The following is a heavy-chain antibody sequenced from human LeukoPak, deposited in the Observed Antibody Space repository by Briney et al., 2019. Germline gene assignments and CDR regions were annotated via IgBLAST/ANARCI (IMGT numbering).Heavy chain of an antibody. D-gene: IGHD3-3*01. V-gene: IGHV3-23*01. CDR3: ARTPYDFSFDY. J-gene: IGHJ4*02. CDR1: RFTFNTYA. Sequence: GGSLRLSCAASRFTFNTYAVNWVRQAPGKGLEWVSAISGNGDITYYADSVRGRFTISRDNSKNTLYLQMNSLRAEDTAVYYCARTPYDFSFDYWGQGTLVTVSS. CDR2: ISGNGDIT.